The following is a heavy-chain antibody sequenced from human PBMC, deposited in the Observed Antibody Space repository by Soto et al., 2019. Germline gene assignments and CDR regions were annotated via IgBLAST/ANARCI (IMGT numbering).Heavy chain of an antibody. CDR1: GGSISSYY. D-gene: IGHD1-1*01. CDR2: IYYSGST. V-gene: IGHV4-59*08. J-gene: IGHJ5*02. Sequence: QVQLQESGPGLVKPSETLSLTCTVSGGSISSYYWSWIRQPPGKGLEWIGYIYYSGSTNYNPSLKSRVTISVDTSKNQFSLKLSSVTAADTAVYYCARHFTGTPFDPWGQGTLVTVSS. CDR3: ARHFTGTPFDP.